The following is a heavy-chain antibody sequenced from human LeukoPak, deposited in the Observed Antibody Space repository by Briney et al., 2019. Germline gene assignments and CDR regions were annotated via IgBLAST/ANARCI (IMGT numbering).Heavy chain of an antibody. J-gene: IGHJ4*02. V-gene: IGHV3-7*04. CDR2: IKHDGSEA. Sequence: GGSLRLSCAASGFTFRRYWMSWARQASGKGLEWVANIKHDGSEAHYVDSVKGRFTISRDNAKNSLSLQMNSLNVDDTGVYFCTRDALFGSGRTHLDFWSQGTLVSVSS. D-gene: IGHD3-10*01. CDR3: TRDALFGSGRTHLDF. CDR1: GFTFRRYW.